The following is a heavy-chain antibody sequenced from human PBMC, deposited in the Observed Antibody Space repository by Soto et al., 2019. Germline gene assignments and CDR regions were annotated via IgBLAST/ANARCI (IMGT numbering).Heavy chain of an antibody. CDR3: AGASDSTWYNWLDP. CDR2: VFHNGRT. D-gene: IGHD5-18*01. J-gene: IGHJ5*02. Sequence: SETLSLTCSVSGASVSIGYDYWSWIRQSPGKGLEWIGYVFHNGRTNYNPSLRSRVTISADTSTNQFSLKMTSVTAADTAVYYCAGASDSTWYNWLDPWGQGTLVTVSS. CDR1: GASVSIGYDY. V-gene: IGHV4-61*01.